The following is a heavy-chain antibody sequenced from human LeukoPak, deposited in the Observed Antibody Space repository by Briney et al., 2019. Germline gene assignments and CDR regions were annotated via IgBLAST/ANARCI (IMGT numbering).Heavy chain of an antibody. V-gene: IGHV3-9*01. J-gene: IGHJ4*02. CDR1: GLTFDDYA. CDR2: ISWNSGSI. Sequence: GGPLRLSCAASGLTFDDYAMHWVRQAPGKGLEWVSGISWNSGSIGYADSVKGRFTISRDNAKNSLYLQMNSLRAEDTALYYCANDDYWGQGTLVTVSS. CDR3: ANDDY.